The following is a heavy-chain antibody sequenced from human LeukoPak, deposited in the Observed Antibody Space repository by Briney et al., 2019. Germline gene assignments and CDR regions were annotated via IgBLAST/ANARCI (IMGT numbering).Heavy chain of an antibody. CDR2: INHSGST. CDR1: GFTFSSYS. V-gene: IGHV4-34*01. Sequence: GSLRLSCAASGFTFSSYSMNWIRQPPGKGLEWIGEINHSGSTNYNPSLKSRVTISVDTSKNQFSLKLSSVTAADTAVYYCASGCPGDYASWGQGTLVTVSS. D-gene: IGHD4-17*01. J-gene: IGHJ5*02. CDR3: ASGCPGDYAS.